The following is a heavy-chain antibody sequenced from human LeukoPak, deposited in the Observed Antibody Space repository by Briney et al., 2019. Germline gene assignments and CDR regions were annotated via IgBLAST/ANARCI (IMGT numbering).Heavy chain of an antibody. V-gene: IGHV1-18*04. J-gene: IGHJ4*02. CDR2: ISTYNGNT. D-gene: IGHD4-11*01. CDR3: ARVRNDYKPRDPFDY. Sequence: GATVKVSCKASGYTFTSNGISWVRQAPGQGLEWMGWISTYNGNTNYAEKLQGRVTMTTDTPTSTAYMELRTLRSDDTAVYYCARVRNDYKPRDPFDYWGQGTLVTASS. CDR1: GYTFTSNG.